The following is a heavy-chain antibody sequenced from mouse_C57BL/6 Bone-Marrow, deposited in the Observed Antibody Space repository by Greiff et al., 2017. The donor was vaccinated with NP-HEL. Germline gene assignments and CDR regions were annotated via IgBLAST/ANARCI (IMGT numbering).Heavy chain of an antibody. V-gene: IGHV1-53*01. CDR3: ASYGNYGFFAY. CDR2: INPSNGGT. D-gene: IGHD2-1*01. CDR1: GYTFTSYW. Sequence: QVHVKQPGTELVKPGASVKLSCKASGYTFTSYWMHWVKQRPGQGLEWIGNINPSNGGTNYNEKFKSKATLTVDKSSSTAYMQLSSLTSEDSAVYYCASYGNYGFFAYWGQGTLVTVSA. J-gene: IGHJ3*01.